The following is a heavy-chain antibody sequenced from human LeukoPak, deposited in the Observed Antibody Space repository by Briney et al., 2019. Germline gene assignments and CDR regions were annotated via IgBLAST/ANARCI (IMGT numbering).Heavy chain of an antibody. V-gene: IGHV1-18*01. J-gene: IGHJ4*02. Sequence: ASVKVSCKASGYTFTSYGISWVRQAPGQGLEWMGWISAYNGNTNYAQKLQGRVTMTTDTSTTTAYMELRSLRSDDTAIYYCARENVITFGGAIVIPAVDYWGQGTLVTVSS. CDR2: ISAYNGNT. CDR1: GYTFTSYG. CDR3: ARENVITFGGAIVIPAVDY. D-gene: IGHD3-16*02.